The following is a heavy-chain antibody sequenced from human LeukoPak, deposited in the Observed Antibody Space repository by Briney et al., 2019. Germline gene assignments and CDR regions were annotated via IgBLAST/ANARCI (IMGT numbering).Heavy chain of an antibody. CDR2: ISSSSSHI. CDR3: ARDRTIGELVDY. CDR1: GFTFSSYS. V-gene: IGHV3-21*01. J-gene: IGHJ4*02. D-gene: IGHD3-10*01. Sequence: GGSLRLSCAASGFTFSSYSMNWVRQAPGKGLEWVSSISSSSSHIYYADSVKGRFTISRDNAKNSLYLQMNSLRAEDTAVYYCARDRTIGELVDYWGQGTLVTVSS.